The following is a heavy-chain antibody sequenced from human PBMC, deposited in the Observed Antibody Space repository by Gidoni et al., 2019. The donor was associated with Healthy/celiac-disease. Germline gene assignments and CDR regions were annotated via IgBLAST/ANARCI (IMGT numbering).Heavy chain of an antibody. CDR3: ASLYYDYIWGSYRFEYFQH. Sequence: QVQLVQSGAEVKKPESSVKVPCKASGGTFSSYAISWVRQAPGQGLVWMGGIIPIFGTANYAQKFQGRVTITADESTSTAYMELSSLRSEDTAVYYCASLYYDYIWGSYRFEYFQHWGQGTLVTVSS. CDR1: GGTFSSYA. V-gene: IGHV1-69*01. D-gene: IGHD3-16*02. J-gene: IGHJ1*01. CDR2: IIPIFGTA.